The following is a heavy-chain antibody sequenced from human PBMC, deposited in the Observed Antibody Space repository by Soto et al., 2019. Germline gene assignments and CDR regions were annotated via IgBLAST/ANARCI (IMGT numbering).Heavy chain of an antibody. CDR1: GYTFTSYG. J-gene: IGHJ5*02. V-gene: IGHV1-18*01. CDR3: ARDLSYYDILTGYPAGWFVP. D-gene: IGHD3-9*01. Sequence: QVQLVQSGAEVKKPGASVKVSCKASGYTFTSYGISWVRQAPGQGLEWMGWISAYIGNTNYAQKLQGRVTMTTDTSTSTAYMELRSLRSDDTAVYYCARDLSYYDILTGYPAGWFVPWGQGTLVTVSS. CDR2: ISAYIGNT.